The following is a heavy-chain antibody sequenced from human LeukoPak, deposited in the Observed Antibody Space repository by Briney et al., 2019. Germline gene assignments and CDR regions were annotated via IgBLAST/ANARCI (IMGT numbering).Heavy chain of an antibody. CDR3: AKGYCSGGSCPIDY. CDR2: ISGSGGST. CDR1: GFTFSSYA. V-gene: IGHV3-23*01. J-gene: IGHJ4*02. D-gene: IGHD2-15*01. Sequence: GGSLRLSCAASGFTFSSYAMSWVRQAPGKGLEWVSAISGSGGSTYYADSVKGRFTISRDNSKNTLYLQMNGLRAEDTAVYYCAKGYCSGGSCPIDYWGQGNLVTVSS.